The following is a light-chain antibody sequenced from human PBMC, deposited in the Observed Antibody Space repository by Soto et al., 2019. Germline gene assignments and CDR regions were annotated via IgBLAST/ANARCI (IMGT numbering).Light chain of an antibody. J-gene: IGKJ1*01. Sequence: EIVMTQSPDSLSVSLGERATIDRQFSQTVLFSSNSKNYLVWYQQKPGQAPRLLIDGASNRATGIPDRFSGSGSGTDFTLTVSRLEPEDFAVYYCQQYGGSRTFGQGTKVDI. CDR2: GAS. CDR1: QTVLFSSNSKNY. CDR3: QQYGGSRT. V-gene: IGKV3-20*01.